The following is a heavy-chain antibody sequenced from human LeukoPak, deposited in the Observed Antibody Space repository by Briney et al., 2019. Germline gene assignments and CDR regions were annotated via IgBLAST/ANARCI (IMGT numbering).Heavy chain of an antibody. CDR3: ARDNSVGDVAWWFDP. Sequence: PEASVKVSCKASGYTFTNYYMHWVRQAPGQGLEWLGLITPSGGSTWYAQKFQGRVTMTRDMSTSTDYMELSSLRSEDTAVYYCARDNSVGDVAWWFDPWGQGTLVTVSS. D-gene: IGHD1-26*01. J-gene: IGHJ5*02. CDR2: ITPSGGST. CDR1: GYTFTNYY. V-gene: IGHV1-46*01.